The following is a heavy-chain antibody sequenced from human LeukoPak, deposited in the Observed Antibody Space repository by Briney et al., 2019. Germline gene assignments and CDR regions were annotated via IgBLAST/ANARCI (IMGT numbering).Heavy chain of an antibody. CDR2: ISGSGDKT. V-gene: IGHV3-23*01. CDR1: GFTFSTYA. Sequence: PGGSLRLSCAVSGFTFSTYAMSWVRQAPGKGLEWVSGISGSGDKTYYADSVKGRFTISRDSSKNTLYLQMNSLRVDDTAVYHCAKGQGVFDICGQGTMVTVSS. CDR3: AKGQGVFDI. J-gene: IGHJ3*02. D-gene: IGHD3-10*01.